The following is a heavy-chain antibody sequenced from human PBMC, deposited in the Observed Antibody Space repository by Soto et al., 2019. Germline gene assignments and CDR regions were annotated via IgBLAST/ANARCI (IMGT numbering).Heavy chain of an antibody. CDR1: GGSITNYY. CDR3: ARVLRCFETRGPGYGMDV. CDR2: VHHSGST. D-gene: IGHD3-9*01. V-gene: IGHV4-59*01. Sequence: SETLSLTCTVSGGSITNYYWSWIRQPPGKGLEWIGYVHHSGSTSYNPSLKSRVTISVDTSENQFSLKLTSVTAADTAVYYCARVLRCFETRGPGYGMDVWGQGTTVTVSS. J-gene: IGHJ6*02.